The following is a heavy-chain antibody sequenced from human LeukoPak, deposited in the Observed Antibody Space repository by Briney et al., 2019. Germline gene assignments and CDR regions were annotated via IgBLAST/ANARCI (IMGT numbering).Heavy chain of an antibody. Sequence: GGSLRLSCAAPGFTFSSSDMHWVRQAPGKGLEWLAVISYDATNKYYADSVKGRFTLSRDNSKNTLYLQTNTLRDEDTAVYYCAKASSNYFYYFEYWGQGTLVTVSS. D-gene: IGHD2/OR15-2a*01. CDR1: GFTFSSSD. CDR2: ISYDATNK. V-gene: IGHV3-30*18. J-gene: IGHJ4*02. CDR3: AKASSNYFYYFEY.